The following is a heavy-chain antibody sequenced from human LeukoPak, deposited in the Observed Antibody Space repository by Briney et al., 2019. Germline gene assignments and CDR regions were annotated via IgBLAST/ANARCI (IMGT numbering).Heavy chain of an antibody. D-gene: IGHD1-1*01. J-gene: IGHJ4*02. CDR1: GFTFSSYA. V-gene: IGHV3-23*01. CDR3: AQATGTLRY. CDR2: NSNSDSKT. Sequence: SGGSLRLSCAVSGFTFSSYAMSWVRQAPGKGLEWVSTNSNSDSKTYSADSVKGQFTISRDISKNTLHLQMSSLTAEDTATYYCAQATGTLRYWGQGTLVTLSS.